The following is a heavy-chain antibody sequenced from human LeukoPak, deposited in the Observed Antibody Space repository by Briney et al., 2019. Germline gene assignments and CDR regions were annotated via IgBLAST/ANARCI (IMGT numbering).Heavy chain of an antibody. Sequence: SQTLSLTCAVSGGSISSGGYSWSWIRQPPGKGLEWIGYIYHSGSTYYNPSLKSRVTISVDRSKNQFPLKLSSVTAADTAVYYCARVPVDTAMVGDYYFDYWGQGTLVTVSS. CDR3: ARVPVDTAMVGDYYFDY. CDR1: GGSISSGGYS. CDR2: IYHSGST. D-gene: IGHD5-18*01. J-gene: IGHJ4*02. V-gene: IGHV4-30-2*01.